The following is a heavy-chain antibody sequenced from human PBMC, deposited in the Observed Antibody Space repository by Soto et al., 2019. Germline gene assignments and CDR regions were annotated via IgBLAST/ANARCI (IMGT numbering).Heavy chain of an antibody. CDR2: ISGSGGST. Sequence: EVQLLESGGGLVQPGGSLRLSCAASGFTFSSYAMSWVRQAPGKGLEWVSAISGSGGSTYYADSVKGRFTISRDNSKNTLYLQMQSLRAEDTAVYYCAKDPTAWSGPEGGNYWGQGTLVTVSS. V-gene: IGHV3-23*01. J-gene: IGHJ4*02. CDR3: AKDPTAWSGPEGGNY. CDR1: GFTFSSYA. D-gene: IGHD3-3*01.